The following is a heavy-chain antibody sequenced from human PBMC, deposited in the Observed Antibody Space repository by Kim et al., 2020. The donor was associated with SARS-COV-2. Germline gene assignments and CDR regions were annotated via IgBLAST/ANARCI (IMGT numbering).Heavy chain of an antibody. Sequence: SETLSLTCTVSGGSISSGGYYWSWIRQHPGKGLEWIGYIYYSGSTYYNPSLKSRVTISVDTSKNQFSLKLSSVTAADTAVYYCARGWGNIVVLHLYYFDYWGQGTLVTVSS. CDR3: ARGWGNIVVLHLYYFDY. CDR2: IYYSGST. V-gene: IGHV4-31*03. J-gene: IGHJ4*02. D-gene: IGHD2-2*01. CDR1: GGSISSGGYY.